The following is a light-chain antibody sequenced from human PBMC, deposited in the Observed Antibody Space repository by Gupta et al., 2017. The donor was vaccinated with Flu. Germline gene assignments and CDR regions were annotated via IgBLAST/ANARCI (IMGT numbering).Light chain of an antibody. CDR1: QSINNW. V-gene: IGKV1-5*03. CDR3: QQHRNYPLT. Sequence: IKLTQSPSTLSASVGDRVTITCRASQSINNWLAWYQQRPGKAPKLLIYKASNLASGVPSRFSGSESGTQFTLTISSLQPDDFATYYCQQHRNYPLTFGGGTKVEIK. J-gene: IGKJ4*01. CDR2: KAS.